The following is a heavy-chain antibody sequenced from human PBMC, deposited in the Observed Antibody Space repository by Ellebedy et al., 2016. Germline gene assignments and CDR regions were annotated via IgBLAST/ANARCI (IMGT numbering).Heavy chain of an antibody. Sequence: GGSLRLXXTVSGFSSSTFFMSWVRQAPGKGLEWVSTISAGSDIIRFADSVKGRFTVSRDNSKNTVYLQMNNVRAEDTAMYYCRHGHYADYWGQGTLVTVSS. CDR2: ISAGSDII. V-gene: IGHV3-23*01. CDR3: RHGHYADY. D-gene: IGHD3/OR15-3a*01. CDR1: GFSSSTFF. J-gene: IGHJ4*02.